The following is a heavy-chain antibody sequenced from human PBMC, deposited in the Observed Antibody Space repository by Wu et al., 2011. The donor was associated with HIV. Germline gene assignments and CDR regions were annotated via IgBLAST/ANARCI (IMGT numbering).Heavy chain of an antibody. CDR1: GFTFSDYY. V-gene: IGHV3-11*01. Sequence: QVQLVESGGGLVKPGGSPRLSCAASGFTFSDYYMSWIRQAPGKGLEWVSYISRSSSTIYYADSMKGRFTISRDNAKNSLYLQMNSLRAEDTAVYYCARVHRDYYYGMDVWGQGTTVTVSS. CDR2: ISRSSSTI. CDR3: ARVHRDYYYGMDV. J-gene: IGHJ6*02.